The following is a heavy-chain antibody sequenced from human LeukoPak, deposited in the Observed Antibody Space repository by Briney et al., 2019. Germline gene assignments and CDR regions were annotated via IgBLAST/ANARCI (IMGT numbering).Heavy chain of an antibody. CDR3: ARGRPMIDY. J-gene: IGHJ4*02. CDR1: GGSFSGYY. V-gene: IGHV4-34*01. Sequence: PSETLSLTCAVYGGSFSGYYWSWIRQPPGKGLEWIGEINHSGSTNYNPSLKSRVTISVDTSKNQFSLKLSSVTAADTAVYYCARGRPMIDYWGQGTLVTVSS. CDR2: INHSGST.